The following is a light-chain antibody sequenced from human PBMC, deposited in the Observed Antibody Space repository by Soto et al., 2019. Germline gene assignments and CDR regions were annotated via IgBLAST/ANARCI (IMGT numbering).Light chain of an antibody. V-gene: IGKV1-5*03. J-gene: IGKJ2*01. CDR2: QAS. Sequence: DIQMTQSPSTLSASVGDRVIITCRASQSISSWLAWHQQKPGKAPKVLISQASNLESGVPSRFSGSGSGTEFTLTISSLQPDDFATYYCQHYIHYPYTFGQGTRLEIK. CDR3: QHYIHYPYT. CDR1: QSISSW.